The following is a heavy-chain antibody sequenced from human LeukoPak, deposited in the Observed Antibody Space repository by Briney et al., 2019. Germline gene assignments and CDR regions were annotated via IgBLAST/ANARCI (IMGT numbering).Heavy chain of an antibody. Sequence: SETLSLTCSVSGASISGGTYYWGWLRQPPGKGLEWIGSIYYTGSTYDNPSLKSRVTISVDTSKNQSSLKLRSVTAADTAVYYCARRGGSGRAFDYWGQGTLVTVSS. D-gene: IGHD1-26*01. CDR1: GASISGGTYY. V-gene: IGHV4-39*01. CDR2: IYYTGST. J-gene: IGHJ4*02. CDR3: ARRGGSGRAFDY.